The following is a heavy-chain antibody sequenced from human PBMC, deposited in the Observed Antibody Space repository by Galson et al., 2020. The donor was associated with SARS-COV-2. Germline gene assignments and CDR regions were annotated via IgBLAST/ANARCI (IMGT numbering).Heavy chain of an antibody. CDR3: AGDSGGSSAGKSYYYYGMDV. D-gene: IGHD2-15*01. Sequence: SVKVSCKASGGTFSSYAISWVRQAPGQGLEWMGGIIPIFGTANYAQKFQGRVTITADESTSTAYMELSSLRSEDTAVYYCAGDSGGSSAGKSYYYYGMDVWGQGTTVTVSS. CDR2: IIPIFGTA. V-gene: IGHV1-69*13. CDR1: GGTFSSYA. J-gene: IGHJ6*02.